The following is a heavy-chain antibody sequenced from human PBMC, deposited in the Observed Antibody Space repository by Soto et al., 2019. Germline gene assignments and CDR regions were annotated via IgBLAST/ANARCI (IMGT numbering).Heavy chain of an antibody. CDR1: GYTFTSYG. Sequence: GASVKVSCKASGYTFTSYGISWVRQAPGQGLEWMGWISAYNGNTNYAQKLQGRVTMTTDTSTSTAYMELRSLRSDDTAVYYCARSDFTIFGVVMTFDYWGQGTLVTVSS. V-gene: IGHV1-18*01. D-gene: IGHD3-3*01. J-gene: IGHJ4*02. CDR2: ISAYNGNT. CDR3: ARSDFTIFGVVMTFDY.